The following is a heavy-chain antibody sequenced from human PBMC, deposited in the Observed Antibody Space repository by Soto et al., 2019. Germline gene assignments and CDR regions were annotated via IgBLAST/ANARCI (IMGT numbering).Heavy chain of an antibody. D-gene: IGHD1-26*01. CDR1: GGSISSGSYY. J-gene: IGHJ4*02. CDR2: IYYSGST. Sequence: QVQLQESGPGLVKPSQTLSLTCTVSGGSISSGSYYWSWIRQYPGKGLEWIGYIYYSGSTYYNPSLKSRVSMSVDTSKNQFSLKLSSVTAADTAVYYCARDPGWGAVDYWGQGTLVTVSS. CDR3: ARDPGWGAVDY. V-gene: IGHV4-31*03.